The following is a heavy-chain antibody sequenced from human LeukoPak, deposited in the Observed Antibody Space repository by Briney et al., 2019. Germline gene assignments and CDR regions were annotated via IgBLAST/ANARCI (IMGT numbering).Heavy chain of an antibody. CDR1: GGSISNGTYY. J-gene: IGHJ5*02. CDR3: ARQVLFSMSSGLNWFDT. V-gene: IGHV4-39*01. CDR2: LFYTGST. D-gene: IGHD6-6*01. Sequence: PSETLSLTCTVSGGSISNGTYYWGWVRQPPGRGLEWLGSLFYTGSTYYNPSLKSRITMSADTSKNHFSLRLTSGTAADTAVYYCARQVLFSMSSGLNWFDTWGQGALVTVSS.